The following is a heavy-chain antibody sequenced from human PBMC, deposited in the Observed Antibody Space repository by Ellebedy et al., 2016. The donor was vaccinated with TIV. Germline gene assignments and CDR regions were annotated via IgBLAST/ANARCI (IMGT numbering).Heavy chain of an antibody. V-gene: IGHV3-11*04. CDR1: GFTFRDYY. J-gene: IGHJ3*02. CDR3: ARDRTGVLDI. CDR2: IRSGGSTM. Sequence: PGGSLRLSCAASGFTFRDYYMSCIRQAPGKGLEWVSYIRSGGSTMKYADSAKGRFTIARDNADNSLYLQMNSLRADDTAVYYCARDRTGVLDIWGQGTMVTVSS. D-gene: IGHD3-10*01.